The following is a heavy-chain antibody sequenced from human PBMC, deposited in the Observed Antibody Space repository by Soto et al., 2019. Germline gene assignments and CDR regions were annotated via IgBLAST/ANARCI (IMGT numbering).Heavy chain of an antibody. Sequence: QLVESGGGLVQPGGSLRLSCAASGCTVISDYMTWVRQAPGKGLEWVAVIYSGVNTSYADSVKGRFTISRDNAKNTLYLQMNSMSAEDTSVYYCARGRLLISDWGQGALVIVNS. V-gene: IGHV3-66*01. J-gene: IGHJ4*02. CDR1: GCTVISDY. CDR2: IYSGVNT. CDR3: ARGRLLISD. D-gene: IGHD1-26*01.